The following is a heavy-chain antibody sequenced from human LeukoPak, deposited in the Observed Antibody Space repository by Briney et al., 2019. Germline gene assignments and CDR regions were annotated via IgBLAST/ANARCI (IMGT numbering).Heavy chain of an antibody. CDR3: ARDRDTYYDILTGYSSYYFDY. CDR1: GYTFTSYY. V-gene: IGHV1-46*01. D-gene: IGHD3-9*01. CDR2: INPSGGST. Sequence: ASVKVSCKASGYTFTSYYMHLVRQAPGQGLEWMGIINPSGGSTSYAQKFQGRVTMTRDTSTSTVYMELSSLRSEDTAVYYCARDRDTYYDILTGYSSYYFDYWGQGTLVTVSS. J-gene: IGHJ4*02.